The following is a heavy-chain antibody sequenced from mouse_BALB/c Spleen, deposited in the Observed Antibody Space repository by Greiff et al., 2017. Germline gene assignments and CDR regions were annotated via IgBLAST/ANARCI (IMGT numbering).Heavy chain of an antibody. V-gene: IGHV1-69*02. CDR1: GYTFTSYW. CDR3: ATGNFDV. D-gene: IGHD4-1*01. CDR2: IDPSDSET. Sequence: QVHVKQPGAELVKPGAPVKLSCKASGYTFTSYWMNWVKQRPGRGLEWIGRIDPSDSETHYNQKFKDKATLTVDKSSSTAYIQLSSLTSEDSAVYYCATGNFDVWGAGTTVTVSA. J-gene: IGHJ1*01.